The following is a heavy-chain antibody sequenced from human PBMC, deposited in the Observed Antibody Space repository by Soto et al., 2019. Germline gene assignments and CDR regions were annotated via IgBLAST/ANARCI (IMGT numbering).Heavy chain of an antibody. Sequence: QVYLVQSGAEVKKPGSSVKLSCKASGCIFSSNTINWVRQAAGQGLEWMGGIIPLFGTANYAEKFQGRVTITADKSTKTEYMELTSLRSEDTAVYYCASKAACGGDCYAFDSWGQGTLVTVSS. V-gene: IGHV1-69*06. CDR3: ASKAACGGDCYAFDS. D-gene: IGHD2-21*02. J-gene: IGHJ4*02. CDR1: GCIFSSNT. CDR2: IIPLFGTA.